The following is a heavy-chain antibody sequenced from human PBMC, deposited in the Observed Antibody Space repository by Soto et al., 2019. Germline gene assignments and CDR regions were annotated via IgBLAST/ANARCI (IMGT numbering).Heavy chain of an antibody. CDR2: IYYSGDT. CDR3: ARRAVVAVTGRLDNWLDP. V-gene: IGHV4-39*07. CDR1: GGCIRSSTHY. Sequence: SEARSLTSTGSGGCIRSSTHYWAWICHPPGKILEWIGTIYYSGDTYYHPSLKSRVTISVDTSRNQFSLKVNSVTAADTAVYYCARRAVVAVTGRLDNWLDPWGQGILVTVS. D-gene: IGHD2-21*01. J-gene: IGHJ5*02.